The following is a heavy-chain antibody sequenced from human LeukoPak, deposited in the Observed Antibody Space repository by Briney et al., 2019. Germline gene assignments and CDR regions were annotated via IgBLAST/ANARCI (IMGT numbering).Heavy chain of an antibody. V-gene: IGHV1-69*01. Sequence: ASVKVSCKASGGTFSSYAISWVRQAPGQGLEWMGGIIPIFGTANYAQKFQGRVTITAGESTSTAYMELSSLRSEDTAVYYCARGAQQWLATPFDYWGQGTLVTVSS. J-gene: IGHJ4*02. CDR1: GGTFSSYA. CDR3: ARGAQQWLATPFDY. D-gene: IGHD6-19*01. CDR2: IIPIFGTA.